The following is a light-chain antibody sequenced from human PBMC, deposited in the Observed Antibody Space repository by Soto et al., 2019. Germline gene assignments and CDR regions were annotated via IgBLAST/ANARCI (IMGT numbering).Light chain of an antibody. V-gene: IGKV1-9*01. J-gene: IGKJ5*01. CDR1: QGISSY. CDR3: QQLNSYPIT. CDR2: AAS. Sequence: DIQLTQSPSFLSASVGDRVTITCRASQGISSYLAWYQQKPGKAPKLLIYAASTLQSGVPSRFSGSGSGTDFTLTISSLQTDDFATSYCQQLNSYPITFGQGTLLEIK.